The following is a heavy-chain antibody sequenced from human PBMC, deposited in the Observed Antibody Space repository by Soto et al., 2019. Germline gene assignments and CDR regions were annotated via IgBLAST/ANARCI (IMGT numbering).Heavy chain of an antibody. V-gene: IGHV3-21*01. Sequence: GGSLRLSCAASGFTFSRYSMNWVRQAPGKGLEWVSSISSTTNYIYYADSMKGRFTVSRDNAKNSVYLDMNSLSAEDTAVYYCAKGSFGFDYWGQGTLVTVSS. CDR1: GFTFSRYS. J-gene: IGHJ4*02. CDR2: ISSTTNYI. CDR3: AKGSFGFDY. D-gene: IGHD3-10*01.